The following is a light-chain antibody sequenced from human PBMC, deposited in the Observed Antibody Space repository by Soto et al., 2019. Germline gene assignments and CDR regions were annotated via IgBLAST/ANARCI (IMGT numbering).Light chain of an antibody. CDR1: QSVSTHY. CDR2: ATS. Sequence: EMVLTQSPGALSLSPGERATISCRASQSVSTHYLAWYQQRPGQAPRLLMYATSTRATGIPDRFSGSGSGTDFTLTITRLEPEDVAVYYCQQYCVRPWTFGQGTKVEIK. J-gene: IGKJ1*01. V-gene: IGKV3-20*01. CDR3: QQYCVRPWT.